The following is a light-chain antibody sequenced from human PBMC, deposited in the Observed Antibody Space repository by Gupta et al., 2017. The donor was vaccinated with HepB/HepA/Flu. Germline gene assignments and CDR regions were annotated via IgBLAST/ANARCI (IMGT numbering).Light chain of an antibody. Sequence: DIQMTQSPSSLSASVGDRVTITCRASQSISSYLNWYQQKPGKAPKLLIYAASSLQSGVPSRFSGSGSGTDCTLTISSLQPEDFATYYCQQSYRTPFTFGGGTKVEIK. V-gene: IGKV1-39*01. CDR1: QSISSY. CDR3: QQSYRTPFT. CDR2: AAS. J-gene: IGKJ4*01.